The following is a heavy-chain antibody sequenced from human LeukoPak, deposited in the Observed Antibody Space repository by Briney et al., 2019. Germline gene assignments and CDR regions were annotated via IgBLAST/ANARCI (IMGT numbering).Heavy chain of an antibody. D-gene: IGHD2-8*02. CDR3: ARRSRAWYALDI. Sequence: GGSLRLSCEASGFMFSSHEVNWVRQPPGRGLEWISYISAGGSITYYADSVKGRFTISRDNAKSSLYLQMINLRVEDTALYYCARRSRAWYALDIWGQGTMVSVSP. V-gene: IGHV3-48*03. CDR1: GFMFSSHE. J-gene: IGHJ3*02. CDR2: ISAGGSIT.